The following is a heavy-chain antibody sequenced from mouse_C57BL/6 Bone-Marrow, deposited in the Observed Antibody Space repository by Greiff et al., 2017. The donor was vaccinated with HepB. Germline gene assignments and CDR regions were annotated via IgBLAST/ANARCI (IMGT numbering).Heavy chain of an antibody. CDR3: ARHPLYYDYGYAMDY. CDR2: ISSGGSYT. D-gene: IGHD2-4*01. CDR1: GFTFSSYG. Sequence: DVMLVESGGDLVKPGGSLKLSCAASGFTFSSYGMSWVRQTPDKRLEWVATISSGGSYTYYPDSVKGRFTISRDNAKNTLYLQMSSLKSEDTAMYYCARHPLYYDYGYAMDYWGQGTSVTVSS. J-gene: IGHJ4*01. V-gene: IGHV5-6*02.